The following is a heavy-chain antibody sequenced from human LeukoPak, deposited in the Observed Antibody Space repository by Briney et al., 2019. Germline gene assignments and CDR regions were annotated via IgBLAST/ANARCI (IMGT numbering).Heavy chain of an antibody. J-gene: IGHJ4*02. D-gene: IGHD3-22*01. V-gene: IGHV1-2*02. CDR2: LNPNGGGT. CDR1: GFTFTGYY. Sequence: ASVKVSCKASGFTFTGYYIHWVRQASGQGLEWMGWLNPNGGGTNYAQKFQGRVTMTRDTSISTAYMELSRLRSDDTAVYYCAREGYYDSSGYPHVFDYWGQGTLVTVSS. CDR3: AREGYYDSSGYPHVFDY.